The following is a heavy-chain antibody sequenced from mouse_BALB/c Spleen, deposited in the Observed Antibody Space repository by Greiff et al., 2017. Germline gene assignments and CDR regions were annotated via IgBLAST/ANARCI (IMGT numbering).Heavy chain of an antibody. CDR3: ARQRFDV. V-gene: IGHV5-12-1*01. J-gene: IGHJ1*01. Sequence: EVQGVESGGGLVKPGGSLKLSCAASGFAFSSYDMSWVRQTPEKRLEWVAYISSGGGSTYYPDTVKGRFTISRDNAKNTLYLQMSSLKSEDTAMYYCARQRFDVWGAGTTVTVSS. CDR1: GFAFSSYD. CDR2: ISSGGGST.